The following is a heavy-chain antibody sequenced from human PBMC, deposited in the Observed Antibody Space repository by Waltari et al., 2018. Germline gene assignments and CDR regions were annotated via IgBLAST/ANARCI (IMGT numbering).Heavy chain of an antibody. J-gene: IGHJ4*02. CDR3: ARTVTYYDFWSGYSGVDY. CDR2: IFSNDEK. Sequence: QVTLKESGPVLVKPTETLTLTCTVSGFSLSNARLGVSWIRQPPGKALEWLAHIFSNDEKSYSTSLRSRLTISKETSKSQVVITMTNMDPVDTATYYCARTVTYYDFWSGYSGVDYWGQGTLVTVSS. V-gene: IGHV2-26*01. D-gene: IGHD3-3*01. CDR1: GFSLSNARLG.